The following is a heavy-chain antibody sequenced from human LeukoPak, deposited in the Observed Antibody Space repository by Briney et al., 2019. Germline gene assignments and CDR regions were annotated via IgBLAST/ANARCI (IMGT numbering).Heavy chain of an antibody. V-gene: IGHV3-30*18. CDR1: GFSFSDYY. J-gene: IGHJ3*02. Sequence: GGSLRLSCAASGFSFSDYYMGWIRQAPGKGLEWVAVISYDGSNKYYADSVKGRFTISRDNSKNTLYLQMNSLRAEDTAVYYCAKVFPYYYDSSGYYAAFDIWGQGTMVTVSS. CDR3: AKVFPYYYDSSGYYAAFDI. CDR2: ISYDGSNK. D-gene: IGHD3-22*01.